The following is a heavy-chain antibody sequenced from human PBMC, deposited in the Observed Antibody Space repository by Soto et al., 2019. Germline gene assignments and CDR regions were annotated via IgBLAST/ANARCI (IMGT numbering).Heavy chain of an antibody. D-gene: IGHD3-9*01. CDR2: IVVGSGNT. Sequence: SVKVSCKASGFTFSSSAVQWVRQTRGQRLEWIGKIVVGSGNTNYAQKFQERVTITRDMSTSTAYMELSSLRSEDTAFYYCAAFDPGPMGFDPWGQGTLVTVSS. V-gene: IGHV1-58*01. CDR3: AAFDPGPMGFDP. J-gene: IGHJ5*02. CDR1: GFTFSSSA.